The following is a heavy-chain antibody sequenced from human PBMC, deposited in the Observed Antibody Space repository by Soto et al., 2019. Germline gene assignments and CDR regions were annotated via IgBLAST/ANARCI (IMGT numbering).Heavy chain of an antibody. V-gene: IGHV1-18*01. CDR2: ISAYNGDT. Sequence: ASVKVSCKASGYTFTHHGISWVRQAPGQGLEWMGWISAYNGDTKYAQKFQGRVTLTTDSSTSTAYLVVRSLRSDDTAVYYCARDGRYWASINWFDPWGQGTLVTVSS. D-gene: IGHD3-9*01. CDR3: ARDGRYWASINWFDP. CDR1: GYTFTHHG. J-gene: IGHJ5*02.